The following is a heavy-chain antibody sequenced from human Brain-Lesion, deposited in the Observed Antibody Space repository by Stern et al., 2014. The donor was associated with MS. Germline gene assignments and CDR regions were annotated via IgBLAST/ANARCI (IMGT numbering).Heavy chain of an antibody. J-gene: IGHJ5*02. CDR1: GFTFSTYW. CDR2: INGDGSRT. V-gene: IGHV3-74*02. D-gene: IGHD5-12*01. Sequence: VQLVQSGGDLVQPGGSLRLSCTASGFTFSTYWLHWVRQAPGKGMGRVSRINGDGSRTSYADSVKGRITISRDNAKNTLYVQMNSLRVEDTAVYYCARAHVDSWDWFDPWGQGTLVTVSS. CDR3: ARAHVDSWDWFDP.